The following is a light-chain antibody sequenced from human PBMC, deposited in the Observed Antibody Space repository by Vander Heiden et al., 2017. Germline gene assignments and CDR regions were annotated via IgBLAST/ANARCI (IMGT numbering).Light chain of an antibody. J-gene: IGLJ3*02. CDR2: NTN. V-gene: IGLV8-61*01. CDR1: SGLVSTSFH. Sequence: QTVVTQAPSFSVSPGGTVTLPCCLTSGLVSTSFHPSWYQQTPGQAPRTLIYNTNTRSSGVPDRFSGSILGNKAAPTITGAQPDDECDYYCVLYMGNGIWVFGGGTKLTVL. CDR3: VLYMGNGIWV.